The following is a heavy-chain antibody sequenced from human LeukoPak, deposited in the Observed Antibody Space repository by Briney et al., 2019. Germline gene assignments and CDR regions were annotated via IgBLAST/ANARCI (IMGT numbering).Heavy chain of an antibody. J-gene: IGHJ3*01. CDR3: AIAPTSSTSPSSPFDL. CDR1: GGSITTGSYY. Sequence: PSETLSLTCTVSGGSITTGSYYWIWIRQPAGKGLEWIGRIYTTGSTDYNPSLKSRVTISVDTSNNQFSLRLTSVTAADTAVYYCAIAPTSSTSPSSPFDLWGQGTMVTVSS. CDR2: IYTTGST. D-gene: IGHD2-2*01. V-gene: IGHV4-61*02.